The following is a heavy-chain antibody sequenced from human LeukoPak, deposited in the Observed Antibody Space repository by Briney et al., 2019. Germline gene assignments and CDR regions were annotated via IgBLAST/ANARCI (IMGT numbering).Heavy chain of an antibody. D-gene: IGHD3-16*02. J-gene: IGHJ4*02. CDR2: ISAYNGNT. Sequence: GASVKVSCKASGYTFTSYGISWVRQAPGQGLEGMGWISAYNGNTNYAQKLQGRVTMTTDTSTSTAYMELRSLRSDDTAVYYCARVHHYDYVWGSYRYTDEVDYWGQGTLVTVSS. CDR3: ARVHHYDYVWGSYRYTDEVDY. CDR1: GYTFTSYG. V-gene: IGHV1-18*01.